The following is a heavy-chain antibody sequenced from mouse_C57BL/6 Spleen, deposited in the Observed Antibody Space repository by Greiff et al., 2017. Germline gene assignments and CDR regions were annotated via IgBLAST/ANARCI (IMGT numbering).Heavy chain of an antibody. J-gene: IGHJ2*01. CDR2: INPRNGGT. CDR3: ARAGILYDGYRDY. V-gene: IGHV1-53*01. CDR1: GYTFTSYW. D-gene: IGHD2-3*01. Sequence: VQLQQPGPELVKPGASVKLSCKASGYTFTSYWLHWVKQRHGQGLEWIGNINPRNGGTNYNEKFKGKATLTVDKSSSTAYMRLSSLPSEDSSVYYCARAGILYDGYRDYWGQGTTLTVSS.